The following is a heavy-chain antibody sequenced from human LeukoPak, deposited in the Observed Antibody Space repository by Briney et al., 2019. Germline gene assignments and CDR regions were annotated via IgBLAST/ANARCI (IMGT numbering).Heavy chain of an antibody. CDR1: RFTFSSYS. CDR3: ARTEATRAIVVVAATYYFDY. CDR2: ISSSSSTT. J-gene: IGHJ4*02. Sequence: GGSLRLSCAASRFTFSSYSMNWVRQAPGKGLEWVSYISSSSSTTYYGGSVKGRFTISRDNAKNSLYLQMNSLRAEDTAVYYCARTEATRAIVVVAATYYFDYWGQGTLVTVSS. V-gene: IGHV3-48*01. D-gene: IGHD2-15*01.